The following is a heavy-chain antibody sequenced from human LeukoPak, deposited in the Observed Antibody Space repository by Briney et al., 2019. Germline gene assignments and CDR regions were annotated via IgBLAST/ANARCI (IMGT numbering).Heavy chain of an antibody. CDR2: IHYDGKI. J-gene: IGHJ4*02. Sequence: GGSLRLSCAASGFSVSGKFMSWVRRAPGKGLEWVSIIHYDGKIRYAGSVGGRFTIYRDDSENTLFLQMNSLRVDDTAVYFCASGDGYLQPYWGQGTLVTVSS. D-gene: IGHD2-21*01. CDR1: GFSVSGKF. V-gene: IGHV3-53*01. CDR3: ASGDGYLQPY.